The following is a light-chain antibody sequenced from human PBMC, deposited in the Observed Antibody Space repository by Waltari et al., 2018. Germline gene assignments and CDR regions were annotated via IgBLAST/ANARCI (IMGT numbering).Light chain of an antibody. CDR2: DVN. CDR1: TPDVSGYDY. V-gene: IGLV2-11*01. J-gene: IGLJ3*02. Sequence: QSALAQPRSVSGSPGQSVTISCTATTPDVSGYDYVSWYQQHPGKGPKLIIFDVNRRPSGVPDRFSGSKTGNMASLTISGLQPEDEAIYYCCSFTEEVFGGGTTVTVL. CDR3: CSFTEEV.